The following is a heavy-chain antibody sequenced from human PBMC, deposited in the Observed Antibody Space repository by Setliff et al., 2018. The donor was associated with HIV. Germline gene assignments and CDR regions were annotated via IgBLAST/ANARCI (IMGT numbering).Heavy chain of an antibody. CDR2: ISVYNGNT. Sequence: ASVKVSCKTSGYTFSDHYVHWVRQAPGQGLEWMGWISVYNGNTNYAQKFQNRVTMTTDTSTSTAYMELRSLRSDDTAVYYCARDLFTVPSREGYDYWGQGTLVTVSS. CDR1: GYTFSDHY. CDR3: ARDLFTVPSREGYDY. D-gene: IGHD1-26*01. V-gene: IGHV1-18*04. J-gene: IGHJ4*02.